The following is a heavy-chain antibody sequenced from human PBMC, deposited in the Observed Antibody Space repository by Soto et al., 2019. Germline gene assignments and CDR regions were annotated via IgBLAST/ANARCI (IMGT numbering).Heavy chain of an antibody. V-gene: IGHV1-18*01. CDR3: ARVSMTYYDILTGYNYFAY. CDR1: GYTFTSYG. J-gene: IGHJ4*02. CDR2: ISAYNGNT. D-gene: IGHD3-9*01. Sequence: ASVKVSCKASGYTFTSYGISWVRQAPGQGLEWMGWISAYNGNTNYAQKLQGRVTMTTDTSTSTAYMELRSLRSDDTAVYYCARVSMTYYDILTGYNYFAYWGQGTLVPVSS.